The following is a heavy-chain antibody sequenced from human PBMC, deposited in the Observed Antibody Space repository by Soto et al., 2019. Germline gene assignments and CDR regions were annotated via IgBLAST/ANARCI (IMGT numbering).Heavy chain of an antibody. Sequence: LRLSCAASGFTFSSYSMNWVRQAPGKGLEWVSSISSSSSYIYYADSVKGRFTISRDNAKNSLYLQMNSLRAEDTAVYYCARYGKVGDEPVGAAFDIWGQATMVTVSS. CDR3: ARYGKVGDEPVGAAFDI. V-gene: IGHV3-21*01. D-gene: IGHD3-10*01. CDR2: ISSSSSYI. J-gene: IGHJ3*02. CDR1: GFTFSSYS.